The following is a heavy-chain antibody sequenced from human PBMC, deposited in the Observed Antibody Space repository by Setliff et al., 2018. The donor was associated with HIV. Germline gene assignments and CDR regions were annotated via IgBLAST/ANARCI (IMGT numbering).Heavy chain of an antibody. CDR3: ASWGRARRANYNFWSGSSWFDP. D-gene: IGHD3-3*01. CDR1: GASIGSGGSY. J-gene: IGHJ5*02. CDR2: IYTNGSS. Sequence: SETLSLTCTVSGASIGSGGSYWSWIRQHPGKGLEWIGNIYTNGSSYHNPSLKSRVTISVDTSKNQFSLDLRSVTAADTAVYYCASWGRARRANYNFWSGSSWFDPWGQGILVTVSS. V-gene: IGHV4-31*03.